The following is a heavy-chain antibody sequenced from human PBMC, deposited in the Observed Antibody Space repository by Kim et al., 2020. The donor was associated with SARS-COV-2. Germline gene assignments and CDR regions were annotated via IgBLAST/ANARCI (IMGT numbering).Heavy chain of an antibody. D-gene: IGHD3-22*01. CDR3: ARVRYYYDGLYFQH. J-gene: IGHJ1*01. Sequence: ADSVKGRFTISRDNSKNTLYLQMNSLRAEDTAVYYCARVRYYYDGLYFQHWGQGTLVTVSS. V-gene: IGHV3-53*01.